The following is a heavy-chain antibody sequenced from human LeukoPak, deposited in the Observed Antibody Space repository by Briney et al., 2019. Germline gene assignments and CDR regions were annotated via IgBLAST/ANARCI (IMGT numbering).Heavy chain of an antibody. CDR2: IYYSGST. CDR1: GGSISSNNYY. Sequence: SETLSLTCTVSGGSISSNNYYWGWIRQPPGKGLEWIGSIYYSGSTYYNPSLKSRVTMSVDTSKNQFSLKLSSVTAADTAVYYCARGRTLGYSYGSWFDPWGQGTLVTVSS. CDR3: ARGRTLGYSYGSWFDP. J-gene: IGHJ5*02. V-gene: IGHV4-39*07. D-gene: IGHD5-18*01.